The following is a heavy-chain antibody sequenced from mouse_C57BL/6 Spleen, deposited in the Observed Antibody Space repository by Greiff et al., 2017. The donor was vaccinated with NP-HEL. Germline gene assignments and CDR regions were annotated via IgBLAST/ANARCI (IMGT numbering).Heavy chain of an antibody. CDR3: ARDDYDSRAMDY. V-gene: IGHV1-76*01. Sequence: QVQLKESGAELVRPGASVKLSCKASGYTFTDYYINWVKQRPGQGLEWIARIYPGSGNTYYNEKFKGKATLTAEKSSSTAYMQLSSLTSEDSAVYFCARDDYDSRAMDYWGQGTSVTVSS. D-gene: IGHD2-4*01. J-gene: IGHJ4*01. CDR1: GYTFTDYY. CDR2: IYPGSGNT.